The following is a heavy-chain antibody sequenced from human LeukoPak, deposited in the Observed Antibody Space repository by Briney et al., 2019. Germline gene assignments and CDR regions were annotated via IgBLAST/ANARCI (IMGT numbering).Heavy chain of an antibody. J-gene: IGHJ4*02. CDR2: IYYSGST. D-gene: IGHD6-19*01. Sequence: PSETLSLTCTVSGGSISSYYWSWIRQPPGKGLEWIGYIYYSGSTNYNPSLKSRVTISVDTSKNQFSLKLSSVTAADTAVYYCARIGSSGRYGRDYWGQGTLVTVSS. CDR1: GGSISSYY. CDR3: ARIGSSGRYGRDY. V-gene: IGHV4-59*01.